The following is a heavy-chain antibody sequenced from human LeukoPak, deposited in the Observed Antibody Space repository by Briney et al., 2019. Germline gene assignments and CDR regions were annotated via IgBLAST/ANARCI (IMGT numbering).Heavy chain of an antibody. D-gene: IGHD5-18*01. V-gene: IGHV3-53*01. J-gene: IGHJ6*03. CDR2: IYSGGST. CDR3: AKSSGYSYGYRYYYYYMDV. Sequence: GGSLRLSCAASGFTVSSNYMSWVRQAPGKGLEWVSIIYSGGSTFYADSVKGRFTISRDNSKNTLYLQMNSLRAEDTAVYYCAKSSGYSYGYRYYYYYMDVWGKGTTVTISS. CDR1: GFTVSSNY.